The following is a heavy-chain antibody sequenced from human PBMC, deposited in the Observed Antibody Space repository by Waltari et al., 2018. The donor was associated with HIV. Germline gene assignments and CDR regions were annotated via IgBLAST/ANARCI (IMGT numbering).Heavy chain of an antibody. V-gene: IGHV3-66*01. D-gene: IGHD3-10*01. Sequence: EVQLVESGGGLVQPGGSLRLSCAASGFSVTRNYMSWVRQAPGKGLGGGSIWYGGGTTPVAEFVGGRFTLSREKSKDPLFLQMNSLRAGDTFIYYCVGDPVWRGGNRGLTPHWGQGTLVTVSA. CDR1: GFSVTRNY. CDR3: VGDPVWRGGNRGLTPH. J-gene: IGHJ4*02. CDR2: WYGGGTT.